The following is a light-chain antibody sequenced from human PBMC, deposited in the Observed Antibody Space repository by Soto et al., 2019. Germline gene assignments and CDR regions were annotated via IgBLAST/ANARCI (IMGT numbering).Light chain of an antibody. J-gene: IGKJ5*01. Sequence: IPLTQCSYYLAATFGDRVTITWRASQGISNSLAWYPQKSGQVPKLLIDAASTLQAGVPSWFSVSGSGTEGTRAIRGLQPDDAATYDGLRHNSFPLTFGQGTRLEIK. CDR2: AAS. CDR1: QGISNS. CDR3: LRHNSFPLT. V-gene: IGKV1-27*01.